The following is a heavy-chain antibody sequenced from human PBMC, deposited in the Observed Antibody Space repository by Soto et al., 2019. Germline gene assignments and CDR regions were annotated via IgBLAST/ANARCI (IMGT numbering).Heavy chain of an antibody. Sequence: SETLSLTCAVYGGSFSGYYWSWIRQPPGKGLEWIGEINHSGSTNYNPSLKSRVTISVETSKNQFSLKLSSVTAADTAVYYCARERGFGAARYYFDYWGQGTLVTVSS. CDR1: GGSFSGYY. V-gene: IGHV4-34*01. D-gene: IGHD6-6*01. CDR3: ARERGFGAARYYFDY. CDR2: INHSGST. J-gene: IGHJ4*02.